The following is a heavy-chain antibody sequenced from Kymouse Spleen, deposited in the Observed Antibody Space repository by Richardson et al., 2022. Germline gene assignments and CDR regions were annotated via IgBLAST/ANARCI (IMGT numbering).Heavy chain of an antibody. CDR2: INHSGST. CDR3: ARTTGTHFDY. V-gene: IGHV4-34*01. Sequence: QVQLQQWGAGLLKPSETLSLTCAVYGGSFSGYYWSWIRQPPGKGLEWIGEINHSGSTNYNPSLKSRVTISVDTSKNQFSLKLSSVTAADTAVYYCARTTGTHFDYWGQGTLVTVSS. J-gene: IGHJ4*02. D-gene: IGHD1-1*01. CDR1: GGSFSGYY.